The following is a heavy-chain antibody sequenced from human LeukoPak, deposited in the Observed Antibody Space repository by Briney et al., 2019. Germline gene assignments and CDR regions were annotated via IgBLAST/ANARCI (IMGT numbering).Heavy chain of an antibody. D-gene: IGHD6-19*01. Sequence: SETLSLTCTVSGGSVDGYYWSWIRQPPGKGLEWIGSIHYSGSINYNPSLKSRLTMSVNTSKKQMSVKLSSVTAADTAVYYCARQGQWLADDRRWFDPWGQGTLVTVSS. CDR2: IHYSGSI. J-gene: IGHJ5*02. CDR3: ARQGQWLADDRRWFDP. CDR1: GGSVDGYY. V-gene: IGHV4-59*08.